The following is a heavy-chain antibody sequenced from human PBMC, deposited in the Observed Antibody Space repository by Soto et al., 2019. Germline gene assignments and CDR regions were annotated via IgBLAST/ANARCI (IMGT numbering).Heavy chain of an antibody. CDR1: GYTLTVLS. D-gene: IGHD6-19*01. J-gene: IGHJ6*02. V-gene: IGHV1-24*01. CDR2: FDPEDGET. Sequence: ASVKVSCKVSGYTLTVLSMHWVRQAPGKGLEWMGGFDPEDGETIYAQKFQGRVTMTEDTSTDTAYMELSSLRSEDTAVYYCARVESSGWYTDYYYGMDVWGQGTTVTAP. CDR3: ARVESSGWYTDYYYGMDV.